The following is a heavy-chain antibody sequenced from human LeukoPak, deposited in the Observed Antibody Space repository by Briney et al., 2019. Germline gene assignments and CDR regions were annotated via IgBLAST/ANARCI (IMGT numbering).Heavy chain of an antibody. Sequence: GESLKISCKGSGYSYISHWIGWVRQMPGKGLEWMGIIYPGDSNTRYSPSFQGQVTISADKSNNTAYLQWSSLKASDTAIYFCARHVGFCSSTSCYPFYDYWGQGTLVTVSS. CDR1: GYSYISHW. D-gene: IGHD2-2*01. J-gene: IGHJ4*02. CDR3: ARHVGFCSSTSCYPFYDY. CDR2: IYPGDSNT. V-gene: IGHV5-51*01.